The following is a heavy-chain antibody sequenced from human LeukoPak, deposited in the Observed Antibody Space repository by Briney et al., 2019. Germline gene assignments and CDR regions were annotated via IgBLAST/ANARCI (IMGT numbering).Heavy chain of an antibody. J-gene: IGHJ4*02. D-gene: IGHD2-2*01. Sequence: PSETLSLTCTVSGGSISSYYWSWIRQPPGKGLEWIGYIYYSGSTNCNPSLKSRVTISVDTSKNQFSLKLSSVTAADTAVYYCARYHCSSTSCYLDYWGQGTLVTVSS. V-gene: IGHV4-59*01. CDR3: ARYHCSSTSCYLDY. CDR1: GGSISSYY. CDR2: IYYSGST.